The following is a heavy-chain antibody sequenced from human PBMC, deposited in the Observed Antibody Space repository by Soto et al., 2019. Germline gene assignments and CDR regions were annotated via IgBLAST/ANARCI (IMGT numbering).Heavy chain of an antibody. CDR3: ARDIVVVVAATPPDAFDI. V-gene: IGHV1-18*04. J-gene: IGHJ3*02. CDR1: GYTFTGYY. CDR2: ISAYNGNT. Sequence: ASVKVSCKASGYTFTGYYMHWVRQAPGQGLEWMGWISAYNGNTNYAQKLQGRVTMTRDTSTSTAYMELRSLRSDDTAVYYCARDIVVVVAATPPDAFDIWGQGTMVTVSS. D-gene: IGHD2-15*01.